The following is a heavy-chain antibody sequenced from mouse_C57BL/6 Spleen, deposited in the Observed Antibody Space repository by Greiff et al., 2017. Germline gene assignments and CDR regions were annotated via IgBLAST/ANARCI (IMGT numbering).Heavy chain of an antibody. Sequence: VQLQQPGAELVKPGASVKLSCKASGYTFTSYWMQWVKQRPGQGLEWIGEIDPSDSYTNYNQKFKGKATLTVDTSSSTAYMQLSSLTSEDSAVCDCAVPLTGTNFDYWGQGTTLTVSS. J-gene: IGHJ2*01. CDR2: IDPSDSYT. D-gene: IGHD4-1*01. CDR3: AVPLTGTNFDY. CDR1: GYTFTSYW. V-gene: IGHV1-50*01.